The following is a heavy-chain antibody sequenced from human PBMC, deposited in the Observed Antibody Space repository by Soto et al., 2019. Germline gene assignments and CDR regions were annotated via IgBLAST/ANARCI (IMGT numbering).Heavy chain of an antibody. CDR3: ARERGVGATLAPDYFDY. D-gene: IGHD1-26*01. V-gene: IGHV4-59*01. J-gene: IGHJ4*02. CDR1: GGSISSYY. CDR2: IYYSGST. Sequence: SLTCTVSGGSISSYYWSWIRQPPGKGLEWIGYIYYSGSTNYNPSLKSRVTISVDTSKNQFSLKLSSVTAADTAVYYCARERGVGATLAPDYFDYWGQGTLVTVSS.